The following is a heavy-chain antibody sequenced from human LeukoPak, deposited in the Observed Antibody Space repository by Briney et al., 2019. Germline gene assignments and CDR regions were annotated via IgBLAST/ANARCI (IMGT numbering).Heavy chain of an antibody. CDR2: IWSDGSNK. D-gene: IGHD3-10*01. J-gene: IGHJ4*02. CDR1: GFTFSSYG. V-gene: IGHV3-33*06. Sequence: GGSLRLSCAASGFTFSSYGMHWVRQAPGKGLEWVAVIWSDGSNKYYADSVKGRFTISRDNSKNTLYLQMNSLRAEDTAVYYCAKDYYGSGSYYLVVDYWGQGTLVTVSS. CDR3: AKDYYGSGSYYLVVDY.